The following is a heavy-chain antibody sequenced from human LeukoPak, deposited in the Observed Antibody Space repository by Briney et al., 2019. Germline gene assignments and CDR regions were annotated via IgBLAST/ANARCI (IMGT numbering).Heavy chain of an antibody. CDR1: GASISNYY. CDR3: AREDPQTTVPEGLDV. V-gene: IGHV4-59*01. J-gene: IGHJ6*02. CDR2: IYFSGTT. D-gene: IGHD4-17*01. Sequence: PSETLSLTCTVSGASISNYYWSWLRRPPGKGLEWIGYIYFSGTTNINPSLKSRVTISVDMSKNQFSLKLSSVTAADTAVYYCAREDPQTTVPEGLDVWGQGTTVTVSS.